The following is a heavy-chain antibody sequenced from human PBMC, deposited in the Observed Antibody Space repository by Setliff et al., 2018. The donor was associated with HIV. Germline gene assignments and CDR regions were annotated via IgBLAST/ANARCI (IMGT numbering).Heavy chain of an antibody. CDR2: IIPIFGST. J-gene: IGHJ2*01. CDR3: ARDDHYYDMGSILYDWYFDL. D-gene: IGHD3-22*01. V-gene: IGHV1-69*13. CDR1: GGTFSNYA. Sequence: SVKVSCKASGGTFSNYAISWVRQAPGQGLEWMGGIIPIFGSTKYAQKFQDRVTITADESTYTAEMELNSLRSEDTAVYYCARDDHYYDMGSILYDWYFDLWGRGTLVTVSS.